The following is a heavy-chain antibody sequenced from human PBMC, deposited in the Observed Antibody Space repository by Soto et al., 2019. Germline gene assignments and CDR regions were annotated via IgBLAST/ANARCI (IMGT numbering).Heavy chain of an antibody. CDR2: IYYSGST. D-gene: IGHD2-15*01. V-gene: IGHV4-61*01. CDR1: GGSVSSGSYY. Sequence: SETLSLTCTVSGGSVSSGSYYWSWIRQPPGKGLEGVGYIYYSGSTNYNPSLKSRVTISVDTSKNQFSLKLSSVTAADTAVYYCARVVGYCSGGSCYADSNFEYWGQGALVTVSS. CDR3: ARVVGYCSGGSCYADSNFEY. J-gene: IGHJ4*02.